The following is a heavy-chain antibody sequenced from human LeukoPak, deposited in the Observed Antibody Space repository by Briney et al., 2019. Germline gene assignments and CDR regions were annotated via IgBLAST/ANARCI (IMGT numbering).Heavy chain of an antibody. V-gene: IGHV3-23*01. CDR2: ITGSGGST. D-gene: IGHD6-13*01. Sequence: GGSLRLSCAASGFTFNNYAMSWVRQAPGKGQEWVSTITGSGGSTYSADSLKGRLTISRDNSKNSLYLQMNSPRADDTALYYCARNQDSSWYYYYMDVWGKGTTVTVSS. J-gene: IGHJ6*03. CDR3: ARNQDSSWYYYYMDV. CDR1: GFTFNNYA.